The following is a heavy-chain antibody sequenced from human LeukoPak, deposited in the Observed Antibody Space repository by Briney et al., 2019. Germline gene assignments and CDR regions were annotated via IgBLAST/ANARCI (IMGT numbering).Heavy chain of an antibody. D-gene: IGHD3-9*01. CDR1: GFTFSSYG. CDR2: IRNDGSNK. V-gene: IGHV3-30*02. CDR3: ARGWVRYFDWFPLDV. J-gene: IGHJ6*04. Sequence: GGSLRLSCAASGFTFSSYGIHWVRQAPGKGLEWVAFIRNDGSNKNYAASVKGRFTISRDNSKNTLYLQMNSLRAEDTAVYYCARGWVRYFDWFPLDVWGKGTTVTISS.